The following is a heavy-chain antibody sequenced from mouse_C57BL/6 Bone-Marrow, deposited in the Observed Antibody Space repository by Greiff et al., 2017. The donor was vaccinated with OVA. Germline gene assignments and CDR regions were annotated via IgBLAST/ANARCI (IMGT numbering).Heavy chain of an antibody. CDR1: GFTFSSYG. J-gene: IGHJ3*01. D-gene: IGHD2-4*01. CDR3: ARPDYDDDDAWFAY. Sequence: EVQLVESGGDLVKPGGSLKLSCAASGFTFSSYGMSWVRQTPDKRLEWVATISSGGSYTYYPDSVKGRFTISRDNAKNTLYLQMSSVKSEDTAMYYCARPDYDDDDAWFAYWGQGTLVTVSA. V-gene: IGHV5-6*01. CDR2: ISSGGSYT.